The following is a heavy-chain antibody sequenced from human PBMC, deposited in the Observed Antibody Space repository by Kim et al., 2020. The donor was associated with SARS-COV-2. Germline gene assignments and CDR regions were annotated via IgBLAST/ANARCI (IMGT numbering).Heavy chain of an antibody. D-gene: IGHD4-17*01. CDR3: ARVTTLTTYAFDI. V-gene: IGHV3-48*03. J-gene: IGHJ3*02. CDR1: GFPFSTYE. CDR2: ISSSGSTI. Sequence: GGSLRLSCAASGFPFSTYEINWVRQAPGTGLEWVSYISSSGSTIYYGDSVKGRFTISRDNAKNSLYLQMNSLRAEDTAVYYCARVTTLTTYAFDIWGQGTMVTVSS.